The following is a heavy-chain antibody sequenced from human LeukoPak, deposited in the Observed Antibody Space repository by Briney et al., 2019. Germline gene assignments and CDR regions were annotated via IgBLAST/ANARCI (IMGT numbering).Heavy chain of an antibody. CDR2: ISWNSGSI. CDR1: GFTFDDYA. Sequence: GRSLRLSCAASGFTFDDYAMHWVRQAPGKGLEWVSGISWNSGSIGYADSVKGRFTISRDNAKNSLYLQMNSLRAEDTALYYCAITKGRAESSSSWSPFDYWGQGTLVTVSS. D-gene: IGHD6-13*01. J-gene: IGHJ4*02. V-gene: IGHV3-9*01. CDR3: AITKGRAESSSSWSPFDY.